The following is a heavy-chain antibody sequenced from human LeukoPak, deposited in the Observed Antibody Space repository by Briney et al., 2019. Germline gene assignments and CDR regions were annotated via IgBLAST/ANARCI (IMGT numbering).Heavy chain of an antibody. Sequence: PSETLSLTCSVSGGSIKSGDYDWSGIRQPPGKGLEWIGNTKYIGRTNYNPFPKSLASILIATSRNQFSLKLSSVTATDTAVYYCARSYYVWGSYRNSPTVDYWGQGTPVTVSS. V-gene: IGHV4-30-4*01. J-gene: IGHJ4*02. CDR1: GGSIKSGDYD. CDR2: TKYIGRT. CDR3: ARSYYVWGSYRNSPTVDY. D-gene: IGHD3-16*02.